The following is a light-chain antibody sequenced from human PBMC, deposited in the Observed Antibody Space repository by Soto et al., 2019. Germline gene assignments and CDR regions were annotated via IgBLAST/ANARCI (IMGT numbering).Light chain of an antibody. Sequence: DIQMTQSPSTLSASVGDRVTITCRASQSISDWLAWYQQKPGKAPNLVIYKASSLKSGVPSRFIGSGSGTEFTLTISSLQPDDFATYYCQQYHTYSTFGGGTKVEIK. CDR3: QQYHTYST. CDR2: KAS. CDR1: QSISDW. V-gene: IGKV1-5*03. J-gene: IGKJ4*01.